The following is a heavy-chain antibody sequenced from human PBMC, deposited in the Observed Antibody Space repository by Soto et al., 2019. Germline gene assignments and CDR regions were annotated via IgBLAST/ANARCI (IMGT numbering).Heavy chain of an antibody. CDR2: IYYSGST. Sequence: SETLSLTCTVSGGSISSYYWSWIRQPPGKGLEWIGYIYYSGSTNYNPSLKSRVTISVDTSKNQFSLKLSSVTAADTAVYYCARVKGTWTWEYTWFDPWGQGTLVTVSS. V-gene: IGHV4-59*01. J-gene: IGHJ5*02. D-gene: IGHD1-26*01. CDR3: ARVKGTWTWEYTWFDP. CDR1: GGSISSYY.